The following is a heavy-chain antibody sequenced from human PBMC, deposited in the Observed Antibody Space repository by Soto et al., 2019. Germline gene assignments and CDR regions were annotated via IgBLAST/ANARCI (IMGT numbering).Heavy chain of an antibody. V-gene: IGHV3-7*03. CDR3: ARDTSYYDFWSGYVGGYYFDY. CDR1: GFTFSSYW. D-gene: IGHD3-3*01. Sequence: PVGSLRLSCAASGFTFSSYWMSWVRQAPGKGLEWVANIKQDGSEKYYVDSVKGRFTISRDNAKNSLYLQMNSLRAEDTAVYYCARDTSYYDFWSGYVGGYYFDYWGQGTLVTVSS. CDR2: IKQDGSEK. J-gene: IGHJ4*02.